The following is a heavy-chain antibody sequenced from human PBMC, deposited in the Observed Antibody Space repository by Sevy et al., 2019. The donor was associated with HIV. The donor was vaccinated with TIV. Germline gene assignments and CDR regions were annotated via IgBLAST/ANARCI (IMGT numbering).Heavy chain of an antibody. CDR3: ARSVGMGNYFDY. J-gene: IGHJ4*02. Sequence: SETLSLSCSVSGGSMTSYYWSWIRQPPGKGLEWIGYIYYSGSTNYNPSLKSRVTMSVDTSKNKFSLTLIPVSAADTAVYYCARSVGMGNYFDYWGQGALVTVSS. V-gene: IGHV4-59*13. CDR1: GGSMTSYY. CDR2: IYYSGST. D-gene: IGHD2-21*01.